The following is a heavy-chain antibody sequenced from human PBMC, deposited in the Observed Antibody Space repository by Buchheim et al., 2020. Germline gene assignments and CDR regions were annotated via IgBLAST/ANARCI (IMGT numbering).Heavy chain of an antibody. Sequence: EVQLVESGGGLVQPGGSLRLSCAASGFTFDNYWMTWVRQAPGKGLEWVATIKQDGSDKYYVDSVRGRFTISRDNAKNSLYLQMNSLRAEDTAVYYCARGRGYSYGFRLGYYMDVWGKGTT. J-gene: IGHJ6*03. D-gene: IGHD5-18*01. CDR2: IKQDGSDK. V-gene: IGHV3-7*03. CDR3: ARGRGYSYGFRLGYYMDV. CDR1: GFTFDNYW.